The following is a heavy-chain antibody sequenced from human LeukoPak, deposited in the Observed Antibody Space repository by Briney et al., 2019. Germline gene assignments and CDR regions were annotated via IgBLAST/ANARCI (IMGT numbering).Heavy chain of an antibody. D-gene: IGHD3-3*01. CDR2: ISHSGST. J-gene: IGHJ5*02. Sequence: SETLSLTCSVYGGSSSDYYWSWIRQPPGKGLEWIGEISHSGSTKFNPSLKSRVTISVDTSRNQFSLNLTSVTAADTAVYYCGRAGLSIFGMITPNWFDPWGQGTLVSVSS. CDR1: GGSSSDYY. CDR3: GRAGLSIFGMITPNWFDP. V-gene: IGHV4-34*01.